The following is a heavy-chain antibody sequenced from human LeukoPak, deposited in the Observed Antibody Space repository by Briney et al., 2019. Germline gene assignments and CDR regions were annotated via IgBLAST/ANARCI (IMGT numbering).Heavy chain of an antibody. CDR2: INTNTGAT. CDR3: ARDRVGSGWPRPYYFEF. J-gene: IGHJ4*02. V-gene: IGHV1-2*02. Sequence: GASVKVSCRPSGYTFTSYYLHWVRQAPGLGLEWMGWINTNTGATMYGQKFQGRVTLTRDTSVSTAYMHLTNLRSDDTALYFCARDRVGSGWPRPYYFEFWGQGSLVTVSS. D-gene: IGHD6-19*01. CDR1: GYTFTSYY.